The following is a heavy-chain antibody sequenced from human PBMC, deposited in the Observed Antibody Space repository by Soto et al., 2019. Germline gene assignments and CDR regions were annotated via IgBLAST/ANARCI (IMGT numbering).Heavy chain of an antibody. CDR3: AREAPYCISATCPKFYDMDV. J-gene: IGHJ6*02. D-gene: IGHD2-2*01. CDR2: IIPILNSP. Sequence: SVKVSCTASGGTFGSYAIAWVRRAPGQGLEWLGGIIPILNSPAYAQKFQARVVITADEITNTAYMELNSLRFDDTAVYYCAREAPYCISATCPKFYDMDVWGQGTTVTVSS. V-gene: IGHV1-69*13. CDR1: GGTFGSYA.